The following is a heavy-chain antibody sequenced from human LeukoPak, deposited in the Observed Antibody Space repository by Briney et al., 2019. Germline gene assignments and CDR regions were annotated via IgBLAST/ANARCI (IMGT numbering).Heavy chain of an antibody. CDR2: IIPILGIA. Sequence: SVKVSCKASGYTFTSYDINWVRQASGQGLEWMGRIIPILGIANYAQKFQGRVTITADKSTSTAYMELSSLRSEDTAVYYCAREGKAYDISTGAPLFDYWGQGTLVTVSS. CDR1: GYTFTSYD. V-gene: IGHV1-69*04. CDR3: AREGKAYDISTGAPLFDY. J-gene: IGHJ4*02. D-gene: IGHD3-9*01.